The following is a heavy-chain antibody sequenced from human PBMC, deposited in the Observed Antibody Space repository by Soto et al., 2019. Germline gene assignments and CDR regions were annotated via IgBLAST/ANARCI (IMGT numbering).Heavy chain of an antibody. D-gene: IGHD3-10*01. CDR1: GFTFSNAW. V-gene: IGHV3-15*07. CDR3: TTDPYGSGSYLRYYGMDV. J-gene: IGHJ6*02. CDR2: IKSKTDGGTT. Sequence: PGGSLRLSCAASGFTFSNAWMNWVRQAPGKGLEWVGRIKSKTDGGTTDYAAPVKGRFTISRDDSKNTMYLQMNSLKTEDTAVFYFTTDPYGSGSYLRYYGMDVWGQGTTVTVSS.